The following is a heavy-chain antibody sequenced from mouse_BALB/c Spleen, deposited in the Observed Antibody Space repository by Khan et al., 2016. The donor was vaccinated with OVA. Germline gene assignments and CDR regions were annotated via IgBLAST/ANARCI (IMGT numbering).Heavy chain of an antibody. CDR3: GRSGYGGFAY. CDR2: VNPYNGGT. D-gene: IGHD1-2*01. CDR1: GYSFTDYT. Sequence: VRLQQSGPELVKPGTSMKLSCKASGYSFTDYTMNWVKQSHGKNLEWIGLVNPYNGGTNYDQKFKGKATLTVNKSTSTDFMERLSLTSEDSAVYYCGRSGYGGFAYWGQGTLVTVSA. J-gene: IGHJ3*01. V-gene: IGHV1-18*01.